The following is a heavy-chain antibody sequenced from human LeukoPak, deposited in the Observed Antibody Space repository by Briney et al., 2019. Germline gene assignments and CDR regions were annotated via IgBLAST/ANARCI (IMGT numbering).Heavy chain of an antibody. CDR1: GYTFSTYW. Sequence: GESLKISCKASGYTFSTYWIVWVRQMPGKGLEWMGIIYPGDSDTRYSPSFQGQITISADKSISTAYLQWSSLKASDTAMYYCARRRGWDYDSSGYDFDYWGQGTLVTVSS. CDR2: IYPGDSDT. D-gene: IGHD3-22*01. J-gene: IGHJ4*02. V-gene: IGHV5-51*01. CDR3: ARRRGWDYDSSGYDFDY.